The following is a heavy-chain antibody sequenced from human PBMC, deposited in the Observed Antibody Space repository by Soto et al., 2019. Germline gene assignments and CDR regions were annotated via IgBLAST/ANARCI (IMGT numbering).Heavy chain of an antibody. Sequence: ASVKVSCKASGYTFTSYGISWVRQAPGQGLEWMGWISAYNGNTNYAQKLQGRVTMTTDTSTSTAYMELRSLRSDDTAVYYCARDNGIDELPQPADYWGQGTLVTVSS. V-gene: IGHV1-18*01. CDR3: ARDNGIDELPQPADY. CDR2: ISAYNGNT. J-gene: IGHJ4*02. CDR1: GYTFTSYG. D-gene: IGHD2-15*01.